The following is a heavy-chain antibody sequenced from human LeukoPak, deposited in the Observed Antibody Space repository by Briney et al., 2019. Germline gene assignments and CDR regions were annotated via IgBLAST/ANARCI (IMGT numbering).Heavy chain of an antibody. CDR3: AKDATIAPRLVDY. J-gene: IGHJ4*02. D-gene: IGHD6-6*01. V-gene: IGHV3-23*01. CDR2: ISGTGGNT. Sequence: GGSLRLSCAASGFAFSNYAMSWVRQAPGQGLERVSAISGTGGNTYYADSVKGRFTISRDNSKNTLHLQMNSLRAEDTAVYYCAKDATIAPRLVDYWGQGTLVTVSS. CDR1: GFAFSNYA.